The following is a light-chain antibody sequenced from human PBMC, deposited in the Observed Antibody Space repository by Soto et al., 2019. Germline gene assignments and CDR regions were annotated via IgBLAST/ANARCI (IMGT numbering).Light chain of an antibody. Sequence: EIVLTQSPATLSLSPGERATLSCRASQSVSSYLLWYQQKPGQAPRLLIYDASNRATGIPARFSGSGSGTDFTLTISSLEPEDFAVYYCQQRCNWPPVTFGGGTKAEI. J-gene: IGKJ4*01. CDR1: QSVSSY. CDR3: QQRCNWPPVT. CDR2: DAS. V-gene: IGKV3-11*01.